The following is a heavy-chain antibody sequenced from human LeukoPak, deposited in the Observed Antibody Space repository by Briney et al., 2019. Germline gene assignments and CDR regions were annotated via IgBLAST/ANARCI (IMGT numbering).Heavy chain of an antibody. J-gene: IGHJ4*02. D-gene: IGHD2-8*01. V-gene: IGHV3-30-3*01. Sequence: GGSLRLYCAASGLTFSSYAMHWVRQAPGKGLEWVAVISYDGSNKYYADSVKGRFTISRDNSKNTLYLRMNSLRAEDTAVYYCARDTRVMEYYFDYWGQGTLVTVSS. CDR3: ARDTRVMEYYFDY. CDR2: ISYDGSNK. CDR1: GLTFSSYA.